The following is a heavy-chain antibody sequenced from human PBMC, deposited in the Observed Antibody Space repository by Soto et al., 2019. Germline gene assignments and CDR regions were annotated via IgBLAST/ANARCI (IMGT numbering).Heavy chain of an antibody. Sequence: PGGSLRLSCAASGFTFDDYAMHWVRQAPGKGLEWVSGISWNSGSIDYADSVKGRFTISRDNAKNSLYLQMNSLRAEDTALYYCAKGAVVAATRVAFDIWGQGTMVTVSS. CDR2: ISWNSGSI. V-gene: IGHV3-9*01. CDR1: GFTFDDYA. CDR3: AKGAVVAATRVAFDI. D-gene: IGHD2-15*01. J-gene: IGHJ3*02.